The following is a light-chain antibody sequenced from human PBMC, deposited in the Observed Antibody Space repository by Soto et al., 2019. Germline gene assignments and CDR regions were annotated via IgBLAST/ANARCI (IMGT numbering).Light chain of an antibody. Sequence: DIQMTQSPSSVSASVGDRVTITCRASQDIYSWLAWYQQKSGRAPKLLIYAASILQSGVPSRFSGSGSGTDFTLTITSLQPEDFATYSCQQLNSFPITSGQGTRLEIK. CDR3: QQLNSFPIT. J-gene: IGKJ5*01. V-gene: IGKV1D-12*01. CDR2: AAS. CDR1: QDIYSW.